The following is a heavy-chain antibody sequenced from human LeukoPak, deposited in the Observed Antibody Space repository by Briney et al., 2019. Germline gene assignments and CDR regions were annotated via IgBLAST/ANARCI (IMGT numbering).Heavy chain of an antibody. J-gene: IGHJ4*02. CDR1: GGTFSSYA. D-gene: IGHD4-17*01. V-gene: IGHV1-69*05. Sequence: SVKVSCKASGGTFSSYAISWVRQAPGQGLEWMGGIIPIFGTANYAQRFQGRVTITTDESTSTAYMELSSLRSEDTAVYYCARDLLRGGYGDYLNLDYWGQGTLVTVSS. CDR3: ARDLLRGGYGDYLNLDY. CDR2: IIPIFGTA.